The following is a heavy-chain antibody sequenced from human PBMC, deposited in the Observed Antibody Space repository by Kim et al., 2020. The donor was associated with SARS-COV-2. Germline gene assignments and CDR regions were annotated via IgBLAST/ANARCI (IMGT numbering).Heavy chain of an antibody. Sequence: GGSLRLSCSASGFTFSNYGMNWVRQAPGKGLEGVSSISISSSNINYADSVKGRFTVARDNAKNSLFLQMNSLRAEDTAVYYCARGGFYNSRYFDFWGRGTLVTVSS. J-gene: IGHJ2*01. CDR2: ISISSSNI. CDR3: ARGGFYNSRYFDF. D-gene: IGHD6-13*01. CDR1: GFTFSNYG. V-gene: IGHV3-21*06.